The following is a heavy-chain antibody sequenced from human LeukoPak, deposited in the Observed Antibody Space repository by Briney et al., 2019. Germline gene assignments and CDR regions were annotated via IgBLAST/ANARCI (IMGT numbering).Heavy chain of an antibody. D-gene: IGHD2-15*01. CDR1: GFTFSSYG. Sequence: PGRSLRLSCAASGFTFSSYGMHWVRQAPGKGREWVAVIWYDGSNKYYTDSVKGRFTISRDNSKNTLYLQMNSLRAEDTAVYYCAREGQGGGSFDYWGQGTLVTVSS. V-gene: IGHV3-33*01. CDR2: IWYDGSNK. CDR3: AREGQGGGSFDY. J-gene: IGHJ4*02.